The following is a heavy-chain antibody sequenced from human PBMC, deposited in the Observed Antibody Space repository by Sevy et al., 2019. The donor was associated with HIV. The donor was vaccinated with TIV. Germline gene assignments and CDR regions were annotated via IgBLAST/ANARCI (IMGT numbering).Heavy chain of an antibody. J-gene: IGHJ4*02. CDR2: VNSDGSST. CDR1: GFTFSSYW. CDR3: VAANTWQDY. D-gene: IGHD2-15*01. Sequence: GGSLRLSCAASGFTFSSYWMHWVRQAPGKGPMWVSGVNSDGSSTNYADSVKGRFTMSRDSAKNTLYLQMNSLRAEDTAVYFCVAANTWQDYWGLGTLVTVSS. V-gene: IGHV3-74*01.